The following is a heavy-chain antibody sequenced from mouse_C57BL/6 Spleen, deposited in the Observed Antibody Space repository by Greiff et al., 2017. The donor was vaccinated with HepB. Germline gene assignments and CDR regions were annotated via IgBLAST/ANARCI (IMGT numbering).Heavy chain of an antibody. CDR1: GFTFSSYA. CDR3: ARQTGGAY. Sequence: EVKLMESGGGLVKPGGSLKLSCAASGFTFSSYAMSWVRQTPEKRLEWVATISDGGSYTYYPDNVKGRFTISRDNAKNNLYLQMSHLKSEDTAMYYCARQTGGAYRGKGTLVTVSA. J-gene: IGHJ3*01. V-gene: IGHV5-4*03. CDR2: ISDGGSYT. D-gene: IGHD4-1*01.